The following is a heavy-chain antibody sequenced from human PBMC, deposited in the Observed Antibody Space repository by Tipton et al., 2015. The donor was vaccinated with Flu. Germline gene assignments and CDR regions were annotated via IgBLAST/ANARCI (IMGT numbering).Heavy chain of an antibody. J-gene: IGHJ4*02. CDR2: ISGSGGST. CDR3: AKDLPRGGSSGWYTYFDY. D-gene: IGHD6-19*01. Sequence: SLRLSCAASGFTFGSYAMSWVRQAPGKGLEWVSAISGSGGSTYYADSVKGRFTISRDNSKNTLYLQMNSLRAEDTAVYYCAKDLPRGGSSGWYTYFDYWGQGTLVTVSS. CDR1: GFTFGSYA. V-gene: IGHV3-23*01.